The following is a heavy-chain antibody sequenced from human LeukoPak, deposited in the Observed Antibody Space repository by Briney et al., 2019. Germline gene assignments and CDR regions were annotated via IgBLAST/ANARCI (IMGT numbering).Heavy chain of an antibody. CDR1: GFTFSSYA. V-gene: IGHV3-30-3*01. J-gene: IGHJ4*02. Sequence: GRSLRLSCAASGFTFSSYAMHWVRQAPGKGLEWVAVISYDGSNKYYADSVKGRFTISRDNSKNTLYLQMNSLRAEDTAVYYCARHSSSWSEFDYWGQGTLVTVSS. CDR2: ISYDGSNK. CDR3: ARHSSSWSEFDY. D-gene: IGHD6-13*01.